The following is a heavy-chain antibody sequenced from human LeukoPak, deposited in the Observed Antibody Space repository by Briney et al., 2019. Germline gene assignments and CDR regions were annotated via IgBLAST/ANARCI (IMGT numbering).Heavy chain of an antibody. CDR2: INHSGST. CDR1: GGSFSGYY. Sequence: SETLSLTCAVYGGSFSGYYWSWIRQPPGKGLEWIGEINHSGSTNYNPSLKSRVTISVDTSKNQFSLKLSPVTAADTAVYYCARVKYGSGRPYYFDYWGQGTLVTVSS. CDR3: ARVKYGSGRPYYFDY. V-gene: IGHV4-34*01. J-gene: IGHJ4*02. D-gene: IGHD3-10*01.